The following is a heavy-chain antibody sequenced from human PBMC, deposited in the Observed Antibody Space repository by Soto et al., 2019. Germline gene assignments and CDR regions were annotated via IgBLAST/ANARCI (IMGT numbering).Heavy chain of an antibody. CDR3: ASYHYDFWSGYQNWFDP. Sequence: SVKVSCKASGGTFSSYTISWVRQAPGQGLEWMGRIIPILGIANYAQKFQGRVTITADKSTSTAYMELSSLRSEDTAVYYCASYHYDFWSGYQNWFDPWGQGTLVTVSS. CDR2: IIPILGIA. CDR1: GGTFSSYT. V-gene: IGHV1-69*02. D-gene: IGHD3-3*01. J-gene: IGHJ5*02.